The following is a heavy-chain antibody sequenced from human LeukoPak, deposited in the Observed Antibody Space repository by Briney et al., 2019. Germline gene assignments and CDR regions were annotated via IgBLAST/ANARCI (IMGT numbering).Heavy chain of an antibody. D-gene: IGHD2-15*01. CDR3: ARGTSSSCYSSTDS. Sequence: PGGSLRLSCAPSGFTFSSYAMSWVRQTPGEGLEWVSVICGNGGSTYYADSVKGRFTISRDDSKNTLYLHMNSLRAEDTALYYCARGTSSSCYSSTDSWGQGTLVTVSS. J-gene: IGHJ4*02. CDR2: ICGNGGST. V-gene: IGHV3-23*01. CDR1: GFTFSSYA.